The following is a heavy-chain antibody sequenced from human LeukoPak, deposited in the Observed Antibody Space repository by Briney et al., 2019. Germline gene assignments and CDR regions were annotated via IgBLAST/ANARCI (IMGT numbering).Heavy chain of an antibody. V-gene: IGHV3-23*01. CDR2: VTGSGITT. Sequence: GGSLRLSCVASGCTFSDYIMNWVRQAPGKGLEWVSTVTGSGITTSYAASVKGRFTISRDNSNNTLYLQMNSLRGEDTAVYYCAKSVAIGFDIWGQGTMVTVSS. J-gene: IGHJ3*02. D-gene: IGHD5-12*01. CDR3: AKSVAIGFDI. CDR1: GCTFSDYI.